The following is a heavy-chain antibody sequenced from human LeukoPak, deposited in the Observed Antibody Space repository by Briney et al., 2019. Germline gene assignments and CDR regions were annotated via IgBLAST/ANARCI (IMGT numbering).Heavy chain of an antibody. D-gene: IGHD5-24*01. V-gene: IGHV4-59*06. Sequence: PSETLSLTCTVSGGSISSYYWSWIRQHPGKGLEWIGYIYYSGTTYYNPSLKSRATVLVDMSVNQFSLRLNSMTAADTAVYYCARVEAATTNPRFDYWGQGTLGTVSS. CDR3: ARVEAATTNPRFDY. CDR2: IYYSGTT. J-gene: IGHJ4*02. CDR1: GGSISSYY.